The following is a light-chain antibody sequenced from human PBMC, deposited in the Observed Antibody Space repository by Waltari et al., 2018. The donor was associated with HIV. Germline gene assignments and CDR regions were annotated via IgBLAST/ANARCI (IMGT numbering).Light chain of an antibody. J-gene: IGKJ3*01. V-gene: IGKV3-20*01. CDR1: QSVNNRY. Sequence: EIVLTQSPGPLSLSPGERATLSCRASQSVNNRYIAWYQQKPCQTPRLLMYGASSRATGIPDRFSGSGSGTDFTLTISRLEPEDFAVYYCQQYDTPPFTVGPGTKVDIK. CDR3: QQYDTPPFT. CDR2: GAS.